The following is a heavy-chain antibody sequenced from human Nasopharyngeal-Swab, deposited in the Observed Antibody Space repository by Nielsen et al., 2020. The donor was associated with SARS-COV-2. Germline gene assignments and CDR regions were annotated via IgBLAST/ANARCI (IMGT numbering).Heavy chain of an antibody. Sequence: LRLSCTVSGGSISSGGYYWSWILQHPGKGLEWIGYIYYSGSTYYNPSLKSRVTISVDTSKNQFSLKLSSVTAADTAVYYCARERELWFGADYYYYYYMDVWGKGTTVTVSS. D-gene: IGHD3-10*01. J-gene: IGHJ6*03. CDR2: IYYSGST. CDR3: ARERELWFGADYYYYYYMDV. V-gene: IGHV4-31*03. CDR1: GGSISSGGYY.